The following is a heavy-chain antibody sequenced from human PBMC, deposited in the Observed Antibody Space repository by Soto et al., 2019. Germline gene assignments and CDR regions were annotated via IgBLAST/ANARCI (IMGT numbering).Heavy chain of an antibody. J-gene: IGHJ3*01. CDR2: INPATGAA. Sequence: QLHLVRSGAVVQKPGAAVTVSCSASGYPVTAYYRHWVRQAPGRGLEWMGGINPATGAAKYTQTFPGRVPGTGNTSTNTVFREPSSLTSEHTADFYCAEGGAVGVAGSAAFDLWGQGTLVTVSS. CDR1: GYPVTAYY. D-gene: IGHD3-3*01. V-gene: IGHV1-2*02. CDR3: AEGGAVGVAGSAAFDL.